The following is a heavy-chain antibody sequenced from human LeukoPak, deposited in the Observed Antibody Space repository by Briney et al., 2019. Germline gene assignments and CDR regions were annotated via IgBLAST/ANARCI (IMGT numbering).Heavy chain of an antibody. V-gene: IGHV3-53*01. CDR1: GFTVSSNY. Sequence: GGSLILSCAASGFTVSSNYMSWVRQAPGKGLEWVSVIYSGGSTYYADSVKGRFTISRDNSKNTLYLQMNSLRAEDTAVYYCARAADRSSWYGMDVWGQGTTVTVSS. D-gene: IGHD6-13*01. CDR2: IYSGGST. J-gene: IGHJ6*02. CDR3: ARAADRSSWYGMDV.